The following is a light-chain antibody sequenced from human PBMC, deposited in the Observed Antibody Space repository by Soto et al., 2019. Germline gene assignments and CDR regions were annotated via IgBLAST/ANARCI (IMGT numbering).Light chain of an antibody. V-gene: IGKV3-20*01. J-gene: IGKJ1*01. CDR1: QSVSSSY. CDR3: QPHSRLTCT. Sequence: SQSVSSSYSAWYQQTRGEAPMLLNYGASSRATGIPDRFSGSGSGTYFTLTISILVSEDKAVYYCQPHSRLTCTFAQGTK. CDR2: GAS.